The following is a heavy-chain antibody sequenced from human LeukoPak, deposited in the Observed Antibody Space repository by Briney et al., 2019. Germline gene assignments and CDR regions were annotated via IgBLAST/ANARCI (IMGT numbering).Heavy chain of an antibody. J-gene: IGHJ4*02. CDR1: GYRFTTYW. CDR3: ARSGYSGYEGDY. V-gene: IGHV5-51*01. D-gene: IGHD5-12*01. CDR2: IYPSDSDT. Sequence: GESLKISCKGSGYRFTTYWIAWVRQMPGKGLEWMGIIYPSDSDTRYSPTLQGQVTISADKSISTAYLQWNSLKASDTAMYYCARSGYSGYEGDYWGQGTLVTVSS.